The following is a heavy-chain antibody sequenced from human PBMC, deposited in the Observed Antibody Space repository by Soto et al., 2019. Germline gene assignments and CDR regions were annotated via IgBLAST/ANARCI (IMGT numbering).Heavy chain of an antibody. J-gene: IGHJ4*02. Sequence: VGSLRLSCAASVFTFSDYDMTWIRHAPGKWLEWVSYIDNSGTIKYYADSVKGRFTISRDNTKNSLSLQMYSLGAEDTAIYYCARIEGDCSGGLCYPGGFECWGQGAMVTVSS. CDR2: IDNSGTIK. CDR1: VFTFSDYD. V-gene: IGHV3-11*01. D-gene: IGHD2-15*01. CDR3: ARIEGDCSGGLCYPGGFEC.